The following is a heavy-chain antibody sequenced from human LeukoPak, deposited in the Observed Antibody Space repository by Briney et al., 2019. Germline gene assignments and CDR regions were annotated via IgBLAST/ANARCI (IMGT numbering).Heavy chain of an antibody. CDR2: ISSSGSTI. CDR1: GFTFSSYE. CDR3: ASGGAYSYDSSGYSLP. D-gene: IGHD3-22*01. J-gene: IGHJ5*02. Sequence: GGSMRLSCAASGFTFSSYEMNSVRQAPGKGLEGVSYISSSGSTIYYADSVEGRFTISRDNAKNSLYLQMNSLRAEDTAVYYCASGGAYSYDSSGYSLPWGEGTLVTVPS. V-gene: IGHV3-48*03.